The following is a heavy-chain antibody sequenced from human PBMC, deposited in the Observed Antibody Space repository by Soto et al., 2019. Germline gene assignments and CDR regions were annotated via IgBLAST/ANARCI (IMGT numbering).Heavy chain of an antibody. V-gene: IGHV3-21*04. J-gene: IGHJ6*03. Sequence: PGGSLRLSCAASGFTFSSYSMNWVRQAPGKGLEWVSSISSSSSYIYYADSVKGRFTISRDNAKNSLYLQMNSLRAEDTAVYYCARFAEFPLWFGEFRILDYYYYYMDVRGKGTTVTVSS. D-gene: IGHD3-10*01. CDR1: GFTFSSYS. CDR3: ARFAEFPLWFGEFRILDYYYYYMDV. CDR2: ISSSSSYI.